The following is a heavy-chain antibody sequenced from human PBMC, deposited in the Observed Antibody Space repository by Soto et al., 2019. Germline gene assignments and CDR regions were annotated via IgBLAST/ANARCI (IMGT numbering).Heavy chain of an antibody. Sequence: ASVKVSCKVSGYTLTELSMHWVRQAPGKGIEWIGGFDPEDGETIYAQKFQGRVTMTEDTSTDTSYMELSSLRSEDTAVYYCVTFVHCSGGSCRKNYFDYWGQGTLVTVSS. CDR1: GYTLTELS. J-gene: IGHJ4*02. V-gene: IGHV1-24*01. CDR3: VTFVHCSGGSCRKNYFDY. CDR2: FDPEDGET. D-gene: IGHD2-15*01.